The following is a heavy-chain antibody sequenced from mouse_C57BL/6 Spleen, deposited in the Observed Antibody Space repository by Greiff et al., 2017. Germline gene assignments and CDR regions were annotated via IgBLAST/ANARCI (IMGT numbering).Heavy chain of an antibody. Sequence: VQLQQSGPELVKPGASVKISCKASGYAFSSSWMNWVKQRPGKGLEWIGRIYPGDGDTNYNGKFKGKATLTADKSSGTAYMQLSSLTSEDSAVYFCARGITTVVAPAYWGQGTLVTVSA. V-gene: IGHV1-82*01. CDR1: GYAFSSSW. J-gene: IGHJ3*01. D-gene: IGHD1-1*01. CDR3: ARGITTVVAPAY. CDR2: IYPGDGDT.